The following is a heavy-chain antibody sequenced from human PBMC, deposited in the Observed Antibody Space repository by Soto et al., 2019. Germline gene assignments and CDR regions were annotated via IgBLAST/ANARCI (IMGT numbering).Heavy chain of an antibody. CDR3: GKVLVGATGHTDSDS. Sequence: SEPLSLTCTVSGGSVDMSGYYWVWIRQPPGRGLEWIGNIDYNGVTYSNPSLKSRVTISRDTSKNQFSLKLTSVTAADTALYYCGKVLVGATGHTDSDSWGPGTLVTVSS. V-gene: IGHV4-39*01. D-gene: IGHD2-15*01. CDR1: GGSVDMSGYY. J-gene: IGHJ4*02. CDR2: IDYNGVT.